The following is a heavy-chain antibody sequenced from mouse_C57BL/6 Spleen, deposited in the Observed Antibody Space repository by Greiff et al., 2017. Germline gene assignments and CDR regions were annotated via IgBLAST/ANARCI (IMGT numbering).Heavy chain of an antibody. J-gene: IGHJ1*03. CDR3: ARSNYSYWYFDV. V-gene: IGHV14-2*01. CDR2: IDPEDGET. Sequence: EVTLMESGAELVKPGASVKLSCTASGFNIKDYYMHWVKQRTEQGLEWIGRIDPEDGETKYAPKFQGKDTITADTSSNTADLQLSSLTSEDTAVYYCARSNYSYWYFDVWGTGTTVTVSS. CDR1: GFNIKDYY. D-gene: IGHD2-5*01.